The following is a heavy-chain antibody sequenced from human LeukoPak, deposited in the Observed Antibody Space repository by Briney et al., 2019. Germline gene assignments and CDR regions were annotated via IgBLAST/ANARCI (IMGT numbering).Heavy chain of an antibody. CDR2: ISYDGSDR. J-gene: IGHJ4*02. V-gene: IGHV3-30*18. CDR3: AKIPLSGDYLDY. D-gene: IGHD4-17*01. Sequence: GGSLRLSCAASGFIFSSYGMHWVRQAPGKGLERIAVISYDGSDRYYADYVKGRFTISRDSAKNTLYLQMNSLRAEDTAVYYCAKIPLSGDYLDYWGQGTLVTVSS. CDR1: GFIFSSYG.